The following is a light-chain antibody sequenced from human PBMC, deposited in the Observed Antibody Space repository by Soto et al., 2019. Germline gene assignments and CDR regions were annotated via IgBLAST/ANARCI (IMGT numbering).Light chain of an antibody. Sequence: QSVLTQAASVSGSPGQSITISCTGSSSDVGSYNLVSWYQQHPGKAPKLIIYEFSTRPLGFSNRFAGSKSGHTASLTISGLQAEDEADYDCCSYGGTTTGVFCGGTQLTVL. V-gene: IGLV2-23*02. CDR2: EFS. CDR1: SSDVGSYNL. CDR3: CSYGGTTTGV. J-gene: IGLJ3*02.